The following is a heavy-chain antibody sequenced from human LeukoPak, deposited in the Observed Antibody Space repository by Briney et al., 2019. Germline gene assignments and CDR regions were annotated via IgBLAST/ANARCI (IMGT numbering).Heavy chain of an antibody. Sequence: GGSLRLSCAASGFTFSSYSMNWVRQAPGKGLEWVSYISSSSSTIYYADSVKGRFTISRDNAKNTLYLQMNSLRAEDTAVYYCAKMRYFDWLSRTFNWFDPWGQGTLVTVSS. V-gene: IGHV3-48*01. D-gene: IGHD3-9*01. CDR3: AKMRYFDWLSRTFNWFDP. CDR1: GFTFSSYS. J-gene: IGHJ5*02. CDR2: ISSSSSTI.